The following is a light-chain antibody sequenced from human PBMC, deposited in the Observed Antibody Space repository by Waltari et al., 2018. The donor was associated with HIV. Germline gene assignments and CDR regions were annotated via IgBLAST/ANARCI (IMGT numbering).Light chain of an antibody. J-gene: IGLJ1*01. CDR1: RRDVGGYDS. CDR2: DVD. Sequence: QSALTQPRSVSGSPGQSVTISCTGTRRDVGGYDSVSWYQQHPGKAPKLVIYDVDKRPSGVPDRFSGSKSGNTASLTISGLQAEDEVDYYCCSYAGSYTYVFGTGTKVTVL. CDR3: CSYAGSYTYV. V-gene: IGLV2-11*01.